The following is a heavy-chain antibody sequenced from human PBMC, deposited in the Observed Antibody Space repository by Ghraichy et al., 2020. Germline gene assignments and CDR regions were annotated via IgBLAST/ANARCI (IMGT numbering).Heavy chain of an antibody. Sequence: SQTLSLTCAVYGGSFSGYYWSWIRQPPGKGLEWIGEINHSGSTNYNPSLKSRVTISVDTSKNQFSLKLSSVTAADTAVYYCARRAYDFWSGYDNWGQGTLVTVSS. V-gene: IGHV4-34*01. J-gene: IGHJ4*02. CDR1: GGSFSGYY. CDR3: ARRAYDFWSGYDN. CDR2: INHSGST. D-gene: IGHD3-3*01.